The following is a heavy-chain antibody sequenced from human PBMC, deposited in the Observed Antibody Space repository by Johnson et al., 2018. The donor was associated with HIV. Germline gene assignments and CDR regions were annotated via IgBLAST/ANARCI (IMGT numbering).Heavy chain of an antibody. J-gene: IGHJ3*02. CDR1: GFTFSDYY. D-gene: IGHD2-2*01. CDR2: ISSGPLII. CDR3: ARHHPASDAFDI. Sequence: QVQLVESGGGVVQPGRSLRLSCAASGFTFSDYYMSWLRQPPGERLEWVSYISSGPLIINYADSVKGRFIISRDNTKNSLYLQMNSLRAEDTAVYYCARHHPASDAFDIWGQGTMVSVSS. V-gene: IGHV3-11*04.